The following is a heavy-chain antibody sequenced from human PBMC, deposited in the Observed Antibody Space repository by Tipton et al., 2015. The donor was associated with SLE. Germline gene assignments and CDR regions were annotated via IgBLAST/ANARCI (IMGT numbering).Heavy chain of an antibody. J-gene: IGHJ6*02. CDR2: IHTSGST. CDR3: ARHSSSQPFAVDT. V-gene: IGHV4-4*09. D-gene: IGHD3-3*01. Sequence: GLVKPPETLSLTCTVSGGSISRYFWSWIRQPPGKGLEWIGFIHTSGSTNYIPSLKSRVTISLDTTKSQLSLNLTSVIAADTAVYYCARHSSSQPFAVDTWGQGTTVTVSS. CDR1: GGSISRYF.